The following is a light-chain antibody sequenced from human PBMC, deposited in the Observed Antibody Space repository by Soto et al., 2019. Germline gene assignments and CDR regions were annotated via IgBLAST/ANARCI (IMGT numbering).Light chain of an antibody. CDR3: CSYAGSYTVV. J-gene: IGLJ2*01. V-gene: IGLV2-11*01. CDR1: SSDVGGYNY. Sequence: QSALTQPRSVSGSPGQSVTISCTGTSSDVGGYNYVSWYQQHPGKGPKIMIYDVTKRPSWVPDRFSGSKSVNTASLTISGLQAEDEADYYCCSYAGSYTVVFGGGTKLTVL. CDR2: DVT.